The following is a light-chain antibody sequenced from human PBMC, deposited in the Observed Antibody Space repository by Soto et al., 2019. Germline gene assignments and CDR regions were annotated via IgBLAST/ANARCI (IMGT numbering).Light chain of an antibody. CDR2: AAS. V-gene: IGKV3-20*01. J-gene: IGKJ1*01. Sequence: DIVLTQSPGTLSLSPGERATLSCRASQRISSNYLGWYQQKPGQAPRLLIYAASSRATGIPDRFSGSGSGTDFTLTISRLEPDDFAVYYCQHYGSSSWTFGQGTKVDIK. CDR1: QRISSNY. CDR3: QHYGSSSWT.